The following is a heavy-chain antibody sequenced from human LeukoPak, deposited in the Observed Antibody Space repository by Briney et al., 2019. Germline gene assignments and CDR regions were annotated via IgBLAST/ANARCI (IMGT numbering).Heavy chain of an antibody. V-gene: IGHV1-8*01. CDR3: ARARRGSSGWYSAGY. Sequence: ASVKVSCKASGYTFTSYDINWVRQAGGQGLEWMGWMNLNSGDTGYAQKFQGRVTMTRNTSISTAYMELSSLRSEDTAVYYCARARRGSSGWYSAGYWGQGTLVTVSS. D-gene: IGHD6-19*01. CDR1: GYTFTSYD. J-gene: IGHJ4*02. CDR2: MNLNSGDT.